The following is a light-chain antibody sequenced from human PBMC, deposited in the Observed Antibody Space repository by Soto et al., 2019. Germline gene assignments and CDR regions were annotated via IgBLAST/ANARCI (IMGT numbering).Light chain of an antibody. V-gene: IGKV3-20*01. Sequence: EIVLTQSPGTLSLSPGERATLSCRASQSFSSSYLAWYQQKPGQAPRLLIYGASSRATGIPDRFSGSGSGTDFTLTISRLEPEDFAVYYCQQYGNSPITFGQGTRLEI. CDR2: GAS. J-gene: IGKJ5*01. CDR1: QSFSSSY. CDR3: QQYGNSPIT.